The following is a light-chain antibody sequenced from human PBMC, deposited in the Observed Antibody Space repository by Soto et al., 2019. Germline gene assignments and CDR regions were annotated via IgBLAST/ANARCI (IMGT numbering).Light chain of an antibody. CDR2: AVS. CDR3: SSYTSSSTYV. Sequence: QSALAQPASVSGSPGQSIAISCTGTSSDVGGYNYVSWYQQHPGKAPKLMIYAVSNRPSGVSNRFSGSKSGNTASLTISGLQAEDEADYYCSSYTSSSTYVFGTGTRPPS. CDR1: SSDVGGYNY. V-gene: IGLV2-14*01. J-gene: IGLJ1*01.